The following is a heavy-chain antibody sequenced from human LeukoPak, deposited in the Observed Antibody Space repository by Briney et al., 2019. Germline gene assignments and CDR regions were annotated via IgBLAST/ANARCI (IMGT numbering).Heavy chain of an antibody. D-gene: IGHD3-3*01. V-gene: IGHV1-8*01. CDR3: ARGRITVIGVITYYYYYYGMDV. Sequence: ASVNVSYKASGYTFTSYDINWVRQATGQGLEWMGWLNPKNGSTGYAQKFQGRVIMTRNTSISTAYMELSSLTSEDTAVYYCARGRITVIGVITYYYYYYGMDVWGQGTTVTVSS. CDR1: GYTFTSYD. J-gene: IGHJ6*02. CDR2: LNPKNGST.